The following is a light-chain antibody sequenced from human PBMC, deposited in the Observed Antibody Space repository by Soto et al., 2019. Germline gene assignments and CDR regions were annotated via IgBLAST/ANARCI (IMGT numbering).Light chain of an antibody. Sequence: EIVMTQSPATLSVSPGERATLSCRASQSVSNNLAWYQQKPGQAPRLLVYGASTRATGIPGRFSGSGSGTEFTLTISSLQSEDFAVYYCQQYNKWPPYPFGQGTKLEIK. CDR2: GAS. CDR3: QQYNKWPPYP. V-gene: IGKV3-15*01. CDR1: QSVSNN. J-gene: IGKJ2*01.